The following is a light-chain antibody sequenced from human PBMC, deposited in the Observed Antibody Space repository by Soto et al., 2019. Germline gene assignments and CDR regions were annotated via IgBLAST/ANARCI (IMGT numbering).Light chain of an antibody. Sequence: DIPMTQSPSTLSASVGDRVTITCRASQSISSWLAWYQQKPGKAPKLLIYDASSVESGVPSRFSGSGSGTEFTLTISSLQPDDFATYYCQDYNNYSRTFGQGTKVEIK. V-gene: IGKV1-5*01. CDR3: QDYNNYSRT. CDR2: DAS. CDR1: QSISSW. J-gene: IGKJ1*01.